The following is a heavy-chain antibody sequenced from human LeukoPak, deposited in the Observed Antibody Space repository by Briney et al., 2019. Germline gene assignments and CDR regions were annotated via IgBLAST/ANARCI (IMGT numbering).Heavy chain of an antibody. Sequence: GGSLRLSCAASGFTFSDYYMSLIRQAPGKGLEWVSYISSSSSYTNYADSVKGRFTISRDNAKNSLYLQMNSLRAEDTAVYYCARGGGTYYYDSSGSRGDYWGQGTLVTVSS. CDR3: ARGGGTYYYDSSGSRGDY. D-gene: IGHD3-22*01. J-gene: IGHJ4*02. V-gene: IGHV3-11*06. CDR1: GFTFSDYY. CDR2: ISSSSSYT.